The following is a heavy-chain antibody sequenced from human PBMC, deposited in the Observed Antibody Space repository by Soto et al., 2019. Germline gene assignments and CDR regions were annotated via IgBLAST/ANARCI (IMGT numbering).Heavy chain of an antibody. CDR2: VSTTSSYI. J-gene: IGHJ4*02. CDR3: ARETPLGPDYGDNPFSDY. CDR1: GFSLSSYT. Sequence: EVQLVESGGGLVKPGGSLRLSCAASGFSLSSYTMHWVRQAPGKGLEWVSLVSTTSSYINYADSVKGRFTISRDNARNSLYLQMNSLRAEDTAVYYCARETPLGPDYGDNPFSDYWGQGTLVTVSS. D-gene: IGHD4-17*01. V-gene: IGHV3-21*01.